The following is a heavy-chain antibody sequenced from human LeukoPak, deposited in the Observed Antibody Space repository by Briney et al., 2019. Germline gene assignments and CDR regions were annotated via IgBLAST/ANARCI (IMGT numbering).Heavy chain of an antibody. CDR3: AFAVAGTETDSFYFDY. J-gene: IGHJ4*02. D-gene: IGHD6-19*01. V-gene: IGHV4-59*01. CDR2: IYYSGST. Sequence: SETLSLTCTVSGGSISSYYWSWIRQPPGEGLEWIGYIYYSGSTNYNPSLKSRVTISVDTSKNQFSLKLSSVTAADTAVYYCAFAVAGTETDSFYFDYWGQGTLVTVSS. CDR1: GGSISSYY.